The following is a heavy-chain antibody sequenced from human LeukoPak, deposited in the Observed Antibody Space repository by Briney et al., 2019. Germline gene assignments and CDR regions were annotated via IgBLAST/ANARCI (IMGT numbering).Heavy chain of an antibody. CDR3: AKFREYDSSGYPFDY. V-gene: IGHV3-30*02. Sequence: GGSLRLSCAASGFTFSSYGMHWVRQAPGKGLEWVAFIRYDGSNKYYADSVKGRFTISRDNSKNTLYLQMNSLRAEDTAVYYCAKFREYDSSGYPFDYWGQGTLVTVSS. D-gene: IGHD3-22*01. J-gene: IGHJ4*02. CDR2: IRYDGSNK. CDR1: GFTFSSYG.